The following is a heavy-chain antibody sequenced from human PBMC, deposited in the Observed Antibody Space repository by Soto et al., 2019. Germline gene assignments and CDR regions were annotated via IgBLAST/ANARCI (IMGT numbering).Heavy chain of an antibody. CDR1: GDSVSSNSAA. CDR2: TYYRSKWYS. D-gene: IGHD1-1*01. V-gene: IGHV6-1*01. Sequence: SQTLSLTCAISGDSVSSNSAAWNWIRLSPSRGLEWLGRTYYRSKWYSAYAVSVKSRISINPDTSKNQFSLQLNSVTPDDTAVYYCARGPGTPRPWGQGTLVTVSS. CDR3: ARGPGTPRP. J-gene: IGHJ5*02.